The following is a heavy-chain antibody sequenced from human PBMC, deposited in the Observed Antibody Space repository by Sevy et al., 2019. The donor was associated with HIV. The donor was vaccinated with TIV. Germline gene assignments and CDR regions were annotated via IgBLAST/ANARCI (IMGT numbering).Heavy chain of an antibody. CDR1: GFTFGDYA. Sequence: GGSLRLSCTGSGFTFGDYAVSWLRQAPGKGLEWVGFIRSKTYGGTTENAASVKGRFTISREESKSIAYLQMNSLKTEDTAVYYCTRVQGTISAYFYFGMDVWGQGTTVTVSS. CDR3: TRVQGTISAYFYFGMDV. D-gene: IGHD2-21*01. CDR2: IRSKTYGGTT. V-gene: IGHV3-49*03. J-gene: IGHJ6*02.